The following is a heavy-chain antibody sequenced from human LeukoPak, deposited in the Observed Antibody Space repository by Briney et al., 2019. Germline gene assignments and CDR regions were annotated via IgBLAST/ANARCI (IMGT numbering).Heavy chain of an antibody. D-gene: IGHD1-26*01. Sequence: PGGSLRLSCAASGFTFRSYWMHWVRQGPGKGLVWVSSINSDGSSTYYADSVKGRFTISRDNAKNTLYLQMNSLRAEDTAVYYCAKRVGATPIDYWGQGTLVTLSS. CDR2: INSDGSST. CDR3: AKRVGATPIDY. J-gene: IGHJ4*02. CDR1: GFTFRSYW. V-gene: IGHV3-74*01.